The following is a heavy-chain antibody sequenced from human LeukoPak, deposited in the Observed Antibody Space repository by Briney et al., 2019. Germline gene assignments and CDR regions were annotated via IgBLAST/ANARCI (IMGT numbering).Heavy chain of an antibody. CDR2: IKQDGSEK. CDR1: GFTVSSNY. CDR3: ARDYDGLDY. Sequence: PGGSLRLSCAASGFTVSSNYMSWVRQAPGKGLEWVANIKQDGSEKYYVDSVKGRFTISRDNAKNSLYLQMNSLRAEDTAVYYCARDYDGLDYWGQGTLVTVSS. D-gene: IGHD3-3*01. J-gene: IGHJ4*02. V-gene: IGHV3-7*01.